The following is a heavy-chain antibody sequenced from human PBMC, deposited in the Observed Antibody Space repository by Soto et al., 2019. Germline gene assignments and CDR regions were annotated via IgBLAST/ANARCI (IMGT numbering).Heavy chain of an antibody. J-gene: IGHJ4*02. CDR1: GGSISSSRSY. V-gene: IGHV4-39*01. CDR2: IYYSGST. D-gene: IGHD3-22*01. Sequence: PSETLSLTCTVSGGSISSSRSYWGWIRQPPGKGLECIGSIYYSGSTYYSPSLKSRVTISVDTSKDQLSLKLSSVTAADTVVYYCAAYYYDSSGYYAYFDYWGQGTLVTVSS. CDR3: AAYYYDSSGYYAYFDY.